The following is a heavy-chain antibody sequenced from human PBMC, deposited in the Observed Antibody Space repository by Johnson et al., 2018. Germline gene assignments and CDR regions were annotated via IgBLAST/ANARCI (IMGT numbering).Heavy chain of an antibody. D-gene: IGHD2-21*02. CDR1: GFTFTTYS. J-gene: IGHJ3*02. Sequence: QVQLVESWGGVVQPGRSLRLSCAASGFTFTTYSMHWVRQAPGKGLEWVAAISSDGINKYYEDSVKGRFIISRDNSKNTLFLQMNSLRAEDTAVYYCARLAYCGGGCYSFAFDIWGQGTMVTVSS. CDR2: ISSDGINK. CDR3: ARLAYCGGGCYSFAFDI. V-gene: IGHV3-30-3*01.